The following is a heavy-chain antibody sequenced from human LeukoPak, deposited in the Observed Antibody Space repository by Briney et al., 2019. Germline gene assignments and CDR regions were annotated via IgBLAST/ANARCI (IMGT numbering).Heavy chain of an antibody. D-gene: IGHD3-10*02. J-gene: IGHJ6*04. CDR3: AELGITMIGGV. V-gene: IGHV3-48*04. CDR2: ISSSGSTI. Sequence: GSLRLSCAASGFTFSTYAMNWVRQAPGKGLEWVSYISSSGSTIYYADSVKGRFTISRDNAKNSLYLQMNSLRAEDTAVYYCAELGITMIGGVWGKGTTVTISS. CDR1: GFTFSTYA.